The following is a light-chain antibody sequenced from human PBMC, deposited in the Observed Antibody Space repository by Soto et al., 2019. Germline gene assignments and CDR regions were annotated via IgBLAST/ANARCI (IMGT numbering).Light chain of an antibody. Sequence: DIQLTQSPSFLSASVGDRVTITCRASQGISTYLAWYQQSPGKAPTLLIYAASTLQSGVPSRFSGSGSGTEFTLPLSSLQPEDFATSFCQQLYSSPLSFGGGTKVEIK. J-gene: IGKJ4*01. CDR3: QQLYSSPLS. V-gene: IGKV1-9*01. CDR1: QGISTY. CDR2: AAS.